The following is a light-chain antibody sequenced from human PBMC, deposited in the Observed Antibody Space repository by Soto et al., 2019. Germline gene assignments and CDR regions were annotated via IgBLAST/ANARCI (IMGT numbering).Light chain of an antibody. CDR3: QQSYSTPFT. J-gene: IGKJ3*01. CDR1: QSISTY. Sequence: DIQMTQSPSSLSASVGDRITITCRASQSISTYLNWYQHKPGKAPKLLIFAPSTLQTGVPSRFSGSGSGTHFTLTISSLQPEDFATYYCQQSYSTPFTFGPGTKVDIK. V-gene: IGKV1-39*01. CDR2: APS.